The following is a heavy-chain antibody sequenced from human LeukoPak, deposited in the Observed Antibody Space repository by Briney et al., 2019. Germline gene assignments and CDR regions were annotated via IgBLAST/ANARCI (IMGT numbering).Heavy chain of an antibody. Sequence: AASVKVSCKASGYTFTGYYMHWVRQAPGQGLEWMGWINPNSGGTNYAQKFQGRVTMTRDTSISTAYMELSRLRSDDTAVYYCARGGTDAPSLWFSLRGQPEYHFDYWGQGTLVTVSS. CDR3: ARGGTDAPSLWFSLRGQPEYHFDY. J-gene: IGHJ4*02. CDR1: GYTFTGYY. CDR2: INPNSGGT. D-gene: IGHD2-21*01. V-gene: IGHV1-2*02.